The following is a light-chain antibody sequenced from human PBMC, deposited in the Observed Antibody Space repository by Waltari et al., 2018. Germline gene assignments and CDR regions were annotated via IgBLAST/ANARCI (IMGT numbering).Light chain of an antibody. CDR3: QQYLSSPWT. Sequence: EIVLTQSPATLSLSPGERATLSCRASQTVRSNYLAWYQQKSGLASRLLIYDVSNRATGIPDRFSGSGSGTDFTLTITRLEPEDFAVYFCQQYLSSPWTFGLGTKVEIK. J-gene: IGKJ1*01. V-gene: IGKV3D-20*01. CDR1: QTVRSNY. CDR2: DVS.